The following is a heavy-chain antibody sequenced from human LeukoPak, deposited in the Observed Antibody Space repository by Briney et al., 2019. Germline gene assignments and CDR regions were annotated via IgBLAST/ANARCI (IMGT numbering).Heavy chain of an antibody. CDR1: GYSFTSYG. J-gene: IGHJ4*02. Sequence: AASVKVSCKASGYSFTSYGISWVRPAPGQGLEWMGWISTYSGNTNYAQTLQGRVTMTTDTSTSTAYMELRSLRSDDTAVYYCATTSYSSKGDYFDYWGQGTLVTVSS. CDR3: ATTSYSSKGDYFDY. D-gene: IGHD6-13*01. CDR2: ISTYSGNT. V-gene: IGHV1-18*01.